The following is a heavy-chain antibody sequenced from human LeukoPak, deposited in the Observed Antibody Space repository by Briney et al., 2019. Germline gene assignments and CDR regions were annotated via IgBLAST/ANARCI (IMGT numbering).Heavy chain of an antibody. CDR3: ARVIASNPAPDY. V-gene: IGHV1-18*01. CDR2: ISGYNGYT. J-gene: IGHJ4*02. Sequence: ASVKVSCKASGGTFSSYAISWARQAPGQGLEWMGWISGYNGYTNSAQQFQGRVTLTMDTSTSTVYMELRSLRSDDTAVYYCARVIASNPAPDYWGQGTLVTVSS. D-gene: IGHD3-22*01. CDR1: GGTFSSYA.